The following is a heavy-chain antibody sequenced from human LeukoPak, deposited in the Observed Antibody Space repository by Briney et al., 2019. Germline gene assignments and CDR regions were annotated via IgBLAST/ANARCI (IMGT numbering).Heavy chain of an antibody. CDR1: GFTFTDYY. V-gene: IGHV1-2*02. CDR2: INPHSGVT. Sequence: GASVKVSCKASGFTFTDYYIHWVRLAPGQGLEWMGYINPHSGVTSFPQKFRGRVTLTTDTSISAAYMELSSLISDDTAIYYCARNVWESILTGYSNNWFDPWGQGTLVTVSS. J-gene: IGHJ5*02. D-gene: IGHD3-9*01. CDR3: ARNVWESILTGYSNNWFDP.